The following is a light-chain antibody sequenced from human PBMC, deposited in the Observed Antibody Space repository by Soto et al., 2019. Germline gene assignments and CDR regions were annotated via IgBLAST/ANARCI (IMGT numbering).Light chain of an antibody. CDR3: APWDDSLSAVV. V-gene: IGLV1-47*01. CDR1: SSNIGSNY. Sequence: QSVLTQPPSASGTPGQRVTISCSGSSSNIGSNYVYWYQQLPGTAPKLLLYRNNQRPSWVPDRFSGSKSGTSASLAISGLPSEDDAEYYCAPWDDSLSAVVFVGGTKVTAL. J-gene: IGLJ2*01. CDR2: RNN.